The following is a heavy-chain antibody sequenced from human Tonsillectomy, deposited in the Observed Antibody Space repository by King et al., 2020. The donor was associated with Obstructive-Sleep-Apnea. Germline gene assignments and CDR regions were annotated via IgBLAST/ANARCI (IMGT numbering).Heavy chain of an antibody. Sequence: DVQLVESGGGLVQPGGSLRLSCAASGFTFSNFAMNWVRQAPGKGPEWVSSITGSGAGTYSADSVKGRFTISRDNFKDALYLQMSSLRREDTAVYYCAKSLGGFPNYYGMDVWRQGTTVTVPS. CDR1: GFTFSNFA. V-gene: IGHV3-23*04. J-gene: IGHJ6*02. CDR2: ITGSGAGT. CDR3: AKSLGGFPNYYGMDV.